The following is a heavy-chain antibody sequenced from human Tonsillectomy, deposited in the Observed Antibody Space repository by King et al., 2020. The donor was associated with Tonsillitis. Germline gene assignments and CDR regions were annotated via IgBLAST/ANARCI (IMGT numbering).Heavy chain of an antibody. CDR2: ISYDGSNK. CDR3: AKDLSGSH. Sequence: VQLVESGGGVVQPGRSLRLSCAASGFTFSNYGMHWVRQAPGKGLEWVAVISYDGSNKYYADSAKGPFTISRDDAKNTLYLQMNSLRAEDTAMYYCAKDLSGSHWGQGTLVTVSS. J-gene: IGHJ4*02. CDR1: GFTFSNYG. D-gene: IGHD3-9*01. V-gene: IGHV3-30*18.